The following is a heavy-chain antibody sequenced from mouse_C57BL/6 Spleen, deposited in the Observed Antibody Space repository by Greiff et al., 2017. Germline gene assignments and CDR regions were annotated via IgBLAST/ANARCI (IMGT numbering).Heavy chain of an antibody. J-gene: IGHJ2*01. CDR2: IYWDDDK. CDR3: ARNYNGYYVGNFDC. CDR1: GFSLSTSGMG. Sequence: QVTLKVSGPGILQSSQTLSLTCSFSGFSLSTSGMGVSWIRQPSGKGLEWLAHIYWDDDKRNNPSLKGRLTISKDTSRNQVFLKITSVDTADTATYYCARNYNGYYVGNFDCWGQGTTLTVSS. D-gene: IGHD2-3*01. V-gene: IGHV8-12*01.